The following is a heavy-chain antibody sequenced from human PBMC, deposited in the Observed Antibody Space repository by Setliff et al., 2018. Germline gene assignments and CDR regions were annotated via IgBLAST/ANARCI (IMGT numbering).Heavy chain of an antibody. CDR1: GFTFSDYY. J-gene: IGHJ6*02. V-gene: IGHV3-11*04. CDR3: ARDGVSYGMDV. CDR2: ITNSGGTI. Sequence: PGGSLRLSCAASGFTFSDYYMSWIRQAPGKGLEWVSYITNSGGTIYYADSVKGRFTISRDNAKNSLFLQMNSLRAEDTAVYYCARDGVSYGMDVWGQGTTVTVSS.